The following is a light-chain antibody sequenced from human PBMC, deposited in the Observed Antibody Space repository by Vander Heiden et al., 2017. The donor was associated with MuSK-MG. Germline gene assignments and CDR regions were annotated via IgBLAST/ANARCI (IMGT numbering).Light chain of an antibody. Sequence: EIVLTQSPGTLSLSPGERATLSCRASQSVSSSYLAWYQQKPSQAPRLLIYGASSRVTGIPDRFSGSGSGRDFTLPIIRLEPEDFAVYYCQQYCSSPPTFGQGTKVEIK. CDR2: GAS. J-gene: IGKJ1*01. CDR3: QQYCSSPPT. CDR1: QSVSSSY. V-gene: IGKV3-20*01.